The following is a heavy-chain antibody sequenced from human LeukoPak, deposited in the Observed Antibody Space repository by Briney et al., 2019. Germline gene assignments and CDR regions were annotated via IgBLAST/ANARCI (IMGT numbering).Heavy chain of an antibody. D-gene: IGHD6-13*01. CDR3: ARVIAAAGTESYFDY. V-gene: IGHV1-2*02. J-gene: IGHJ4*02. CDR2: INPNSGGT. CDR1: GYTFTGYY. Sequence: ASVKVSCKASGYTFTGYYMHWVRQAPGQGLEWMGWINPNSGGTNYAQKFQGRVTMTRDTSISTAYMELSRLRSDDTAVYYCARVIAAAGTESYFDYWGQGTLVTVSS.